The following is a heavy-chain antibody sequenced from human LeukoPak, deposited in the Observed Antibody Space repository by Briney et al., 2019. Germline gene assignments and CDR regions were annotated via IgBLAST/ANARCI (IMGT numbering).Heavy chain of an antibody. J-gene: IGHJ4*02. CDR3: ATRGVVVPAAVDY. Sequence: ASVKVSCKASGYTFTSYYMHWVRQAPGQGLVWMGIINPSGGSASYAQKFQGRVTMTRDTSTSTVYMELSSLRSEDTAVYYCATRGVVVPAAVDYWGQGTLVTVSS. V-gene: IGHV1-46*01. CDR2: INPSGGSA. D-gene: IGHD2-2*01. CDR1: GYTFTSYY.